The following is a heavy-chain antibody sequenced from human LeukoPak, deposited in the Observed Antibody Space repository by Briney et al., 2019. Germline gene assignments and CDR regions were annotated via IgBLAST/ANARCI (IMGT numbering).Heavy chain of an antibody. Sequence: GGSLRLSCAASGFTFSSYAMSWVRQAPGKGLEWVSAISGSGGSTYYADSVKGRFTISRDNSKNTLYLQMNSLRAEDKAVYYCAKVRGSGSYYRRGYFDYWGQGTLVTVSS. CDR3: AKVRGSGSYYRRGYFDY. CDR1: GFTFSSYA. CDR2: ISGSGGST. V-gene: IGHV3-23*01. D-gene: IGHD3-10*01. J-gene: IGHJ4*02.